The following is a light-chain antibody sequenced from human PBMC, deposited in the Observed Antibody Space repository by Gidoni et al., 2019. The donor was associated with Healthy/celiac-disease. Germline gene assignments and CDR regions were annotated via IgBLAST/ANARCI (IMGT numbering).Light chain of an antibody. CDR2: WAS. J-gene: IGKJ2*04. CDR3: QQYYSPCS. Sequence: DIVMTQSPDSLAVSLGERATINCKSSQSVLYSSNNKNYLAWYQQKPGQPPKLLIYWASTRESGVPDRFSGSGSGTDFTLTISRLQAEDVAVYYCQQYYSPCSFGQGTKLEIK. V-gene: IGKV4-1*01. CDR1: QSVLYSSNNKNY.